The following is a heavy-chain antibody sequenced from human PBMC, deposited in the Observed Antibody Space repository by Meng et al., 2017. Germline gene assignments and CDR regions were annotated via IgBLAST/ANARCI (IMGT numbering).Heavy chain of an antibody. V-gene: IGHV4-34*01. CDR2: INHSGST. CDR1: GGSFSRYY. CDR3: ARGRSGTWPWYFDL. J-gene: IGHJ2*01. Sequence: QVSLWQWGAGLVHPSSALPLTFAAYGGSFSRYYWSWIRQPPGKGLEWIGEINHSGSTNYNPSLKSRVTISVDTSKNQFSLKRSSVTAADTAVYYCARGRSGTWPWYFDLWGRGTLVTVSS. D-gene: IGHD1-1*01.